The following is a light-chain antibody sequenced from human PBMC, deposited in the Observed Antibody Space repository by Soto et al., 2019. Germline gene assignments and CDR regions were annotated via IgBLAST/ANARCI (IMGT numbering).Light chain of an antibody. CDR1: SSDVGGYEY. V-gene: IGLV2-14*03. CDR2: DVS. CDR3: SSYTTSSPLGV. Sequence: QSVLTQPASVSGSPGQSITISCTGTSSDVGGYEYVSWYQQHPGKAPKRIIYDVSDRPSGVSNRFSGSKSGNTASLAISGLQPEDEADYYCSSYTTSSPLGVFGTGTKLTVL. J-gene: IGLJ1*01.